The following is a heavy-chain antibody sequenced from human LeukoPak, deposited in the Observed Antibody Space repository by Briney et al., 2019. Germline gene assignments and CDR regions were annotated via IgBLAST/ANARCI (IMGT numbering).Heavy chain of an antibody. D-gene: IGHD1-26*01. J-gene: IGHJ4*02. CDR3: ARDEAVGATDY. Sequence: ASVKVSCKASGGTFSSYAISWVRQAPGQGLEWMGRIIPIFGTANYAQKFQGRVTITADESTSTPYMYLSSLRSEDTAVYHCARDEAVGATDYWGQGTLVTVSS. V-gene: IGHV1-69*13. CDR1: GGTFSSYA. CDR2: IIPIFGTA.